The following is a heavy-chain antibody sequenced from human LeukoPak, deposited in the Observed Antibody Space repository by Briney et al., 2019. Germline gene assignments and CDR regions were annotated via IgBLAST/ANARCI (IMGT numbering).Heavy chain of an antibody. D-gene: IGHD2-21*02. CDR2: IDPNGSST. Sequence: AASLESSCKAAGSFFTTCWISWGRPLPRGGVGLMGRIDPNGSSTNYNPSFERHVTISNAKSITTSYLLWSRMKAADAVMYYCARQVRDVTGAFDIWGQGTMVTVSS. J-gene: IGHJ3*02. CDR1: GSFFTTCW. CDR3: ARQVRDVTGAFDI. V-gene: IGHV5-10-1*01.